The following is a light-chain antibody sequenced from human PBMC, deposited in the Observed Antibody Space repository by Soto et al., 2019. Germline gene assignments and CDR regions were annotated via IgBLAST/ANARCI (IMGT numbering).Light chain of an antibody. CDR2: GAS. V-gene: IGKV3-20*01. CDR3: QQYTNAPPWT. CDR1: QSISTSY. Sequence: EIVLTPSPGTLSLSPGERATLSCRASQSISTSYLAWYQQKPGQAPRLLIYGASSRATGIPDRFSSSGAGTAVTLNISGLEPEDFAGYYCQQYTNAPPWTFGQGTKVEIK. J-gene: IGKJ1*01.